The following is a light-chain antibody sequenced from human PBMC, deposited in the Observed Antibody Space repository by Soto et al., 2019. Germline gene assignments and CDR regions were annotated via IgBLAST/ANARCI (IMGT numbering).Light chain of an antibody. CDR1: SSDVGSYNL. J-gene: IGLJ2*01. CDR3: CSYAGSTTYVV. V-gene: IGLV2-23*01. CDR2: EDS. Sequence: QSALTQPASVSGSPGQSITISCTGTSSDVGSYNLVSWYQQHPGKAPKLMISEDSKRPSGVSNRFSGSKSGNTASLTISGLQAEDEADYYCCSYAGSTTYVVFGGGTKLTVL.